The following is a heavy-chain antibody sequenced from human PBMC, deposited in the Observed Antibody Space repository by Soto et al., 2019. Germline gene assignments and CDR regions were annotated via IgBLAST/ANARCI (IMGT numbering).Heavy chain of an antibody. Sequence: GGSLRLSCAASGFTFRHDWMSWVRQAPGKGLEWVANIKQHGSEKYYVDSVEGRFTISRDNAKNSLSLQMNSLRTEDTAVYYCARDPAGSGYDFWVPDVWRQPSTVTV. D-gene: IGHD5-12*01. CDR1: GFTFRHDW. CDR3: ARDPAGSGYDFWVPDV. CDR2: IKQHGSEK. J-gene: IGHJ6*02. V-gene: IGHV3-7*01.